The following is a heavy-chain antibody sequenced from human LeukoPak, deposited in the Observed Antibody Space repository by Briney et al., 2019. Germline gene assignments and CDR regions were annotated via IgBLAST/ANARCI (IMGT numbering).Heavy chain of an antibody. V-gene: IGHV3-21*01. J-gene: IGHJ5*02. CDR1: GFSFSSYT. Sequence: GGSLRLSCAASGFSFSSYTMNWVRQAPGKGLQWVSSISGDSDYIYYADSMKGRFTVSRDNSKNSLYLQMDSLRAEYTAVYYCSAGGGGAPQPAVSWGQGTLVTVSS. CDR3: SAGGGGAPQPAVS. D-gene: IGHD2-15*01. CDR2: ISGDSDYI.